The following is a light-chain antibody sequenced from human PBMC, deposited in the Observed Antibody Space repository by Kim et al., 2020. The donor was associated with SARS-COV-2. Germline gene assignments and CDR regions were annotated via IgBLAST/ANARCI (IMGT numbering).Light chain of an antibody. CDR2: RNN. J-gene: IGLJ3*02. Sequence: SQPARLTCTGTSSNVGNEGAAWLQQLQGHPPNLLSYRNNNRPSGISERFSASRSGDTASLTITGLQPEDEADYFCSSWDSSLSAWVFGGGTQLTVL. CDR1: SSNVGNEG. CDR3: SSWDSSLSAWV. V-gene: IGLV10-54*04.